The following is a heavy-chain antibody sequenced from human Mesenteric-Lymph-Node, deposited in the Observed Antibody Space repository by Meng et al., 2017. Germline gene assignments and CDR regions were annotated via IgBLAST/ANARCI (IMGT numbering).Heavy chain of an antibody. D-gene: IGHD4-17*01. CDR1: GFTFSSYA. V-gene: IGHV3-30*04. CDR3: ARDPGETLDY. CDR2: ISYDGSNK. J-gene: IGHJ4*02. Sequence: GESLKISCAASGFTFSSYAMHWVRQAPGKGLEWVAVISYDGSNKYYADSVKGRFTISRDNSKNTLYLQMNSLRAEDTAVYYCARDPGETLDYWGQGMLVTVSS.